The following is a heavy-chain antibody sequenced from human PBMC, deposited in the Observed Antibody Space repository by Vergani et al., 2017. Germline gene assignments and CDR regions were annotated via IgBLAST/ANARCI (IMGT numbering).Heavy chain of an antibody. J-gene: IGHJ4*02. CDR1: GDSISSGNT. Sequence: QVNLQESGPGLVKPSETLSLTCAVSGDSISSGNTWGWIRQPPGKGVEWISSVSHSGDTYFNPSLKGRVSISMDTSKNDFFLTLSSVTAADTAMYYCARRSSSYYLDIWGEGVLITVSS. CDR3: ARRSSSYYLDI. D-gene: IGHD2-2*01. V-gene: IGHV4-38-2*01. CDR2: VSHSGDT.